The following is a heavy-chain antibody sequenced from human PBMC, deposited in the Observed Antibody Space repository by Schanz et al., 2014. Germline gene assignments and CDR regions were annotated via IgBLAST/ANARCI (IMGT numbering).Heavy chain of an antibody. V-gene: IGHV1-24*01. D-gene: IGHD2-21*01. Sequence: QVQLVQSGAEVKKPGASVKVSCKVSGSIFSKLLMHWVRQGPAKGLEWMGGFDPKKGEAIYAQKFQGRVTMTEDTSTGTAYMELRSLTSEGTAVYYCATGPHIVVAFDYWGQGTLXTVSS. CDR3: ATGPHIVVAFDY. CDR2: FDPKKGEA. J-gene: IGHJ4*02. CDR1: GSIFSKLL.